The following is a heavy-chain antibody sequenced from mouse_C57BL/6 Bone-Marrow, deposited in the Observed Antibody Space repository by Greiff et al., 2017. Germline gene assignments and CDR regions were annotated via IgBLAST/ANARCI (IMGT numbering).Heavy chain of an antibody. V-gene: IGHV1-82*01. CDR3: ARGDGYYPYFDY. D-gene: IGHD2-3*01. J-gene: IGHJ2*01. CDR1: GYAFSSSW. CDR2: IYPGDGDT. Sequence: VQLQQSGPELVKPGASVKISCKASGYAFSSSWMNWVKQSPGKGLEWIGRIYPGDGDTNYNGKFKGKATLTADKSSSTAYMQLSSLTSEDSAVYFCARGDGYYPYFDYWGQGTTLTVSS.